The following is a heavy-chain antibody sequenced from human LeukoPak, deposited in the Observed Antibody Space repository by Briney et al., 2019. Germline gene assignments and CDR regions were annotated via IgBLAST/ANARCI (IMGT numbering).Heavy chain of an antibody. CDR3: VRGLMGPDF. Sequence: GGSLRLSCAASGFAFNRHWMHWVRQPPGKGLVWDSRIDNDAYSTVYADSVKGRFTISRDNAKNTLYLQMNSLRAEDTAVYYCVRGLMGPDFWGQGTLVTVFS. CDR2: IDNDAYST. J-gene: IGHJ4*02. D-gene: IGHD2-21*02. V-gene: IGHV3-74*01. CDR1: GFAFNRHW.